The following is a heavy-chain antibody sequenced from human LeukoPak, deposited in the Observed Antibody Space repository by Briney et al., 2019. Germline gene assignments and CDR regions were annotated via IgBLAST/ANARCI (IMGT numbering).Heavy chain of an antibody. D-gene: IGHD3-10*01. CDR3: TRATMVRGVTPDAFDI. CDR1: GFTFGDYA. Sequence: GGSLRLSCTASGFTFGDYAMSWFRQAPGKGLEWVGFIRSKAYGGTTEYAASVKGRFTISGDDSKSIAYLQMNSLKTEDTAVYYCTRATMVRGVTPDAFDIWGQGTMVTVSS. CDR2: IRSKAYGGTT. V-gene: IGHV3-49*03. J-gene: IGHJ3*02.